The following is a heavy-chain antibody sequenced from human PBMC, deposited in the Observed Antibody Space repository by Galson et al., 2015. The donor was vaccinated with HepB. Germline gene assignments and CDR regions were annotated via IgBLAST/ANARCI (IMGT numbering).Heavy chain of an antibody. CDR3: AKDSAMANRYYYYYMDV. J-gene: IGHJ6*03. CDR2: ISYDGSNK. CDR1: GFTFSSYG. D-gene: IGHD5-18*01. Sequence: SLRLSCAASGFTFSSYGMHWARQAPGKGLEWVTVISYDGSNKYYADSVKGRFTISRDNSKNTLYLQMNSLRAEDTAVYYCAKDSAMANRYYYYYMDVWGKGTTVTVSS. V-gene: IGHV3-30*18.